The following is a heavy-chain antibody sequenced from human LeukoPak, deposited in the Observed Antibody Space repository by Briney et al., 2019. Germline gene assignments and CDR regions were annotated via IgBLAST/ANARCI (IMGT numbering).Heavy chain of an antibody. CDR1: GFTFSSYS. D-gene: IGHD3-10*01. V-gene: IGHV3-53*01. Sequence: QAGGSLRLSCAASGFTFSSYSMNWVRQAPGKGLEWVSVIYSGGSTYYADSVKGRFTISRDNSKNTLYLQMNSLRAEDTAVYYCARDLGSGSWKPQGAFDIWDQGTMVTVSS. CDR2: IYSGGST. CDR3: ARDLGSGSWKPQGAFDI. J-gene: IGHJ3*02.